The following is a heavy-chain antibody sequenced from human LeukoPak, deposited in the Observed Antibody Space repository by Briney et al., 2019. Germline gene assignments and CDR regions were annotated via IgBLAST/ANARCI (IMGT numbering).Heavy chain of an antibody. CDR2: INPDSGGT. CDR1: GYTFTGYY. Sequence: ASVKVSCKASGYTFTGYYMHWVRQAPGQGLEWMGWINPDSGGTNYGQNFQGRVTMTRDTAINTAYMELSRLRSDDTAVYYCARERFYSSGSKSNRVDYWGQGTLVTVSS. J-gene: IGHJ4*02. D-gene: IGHD6-19*01. CDR3: ARERFYSSGSKSNRVDY. V-gene: IGHV1-2*02.